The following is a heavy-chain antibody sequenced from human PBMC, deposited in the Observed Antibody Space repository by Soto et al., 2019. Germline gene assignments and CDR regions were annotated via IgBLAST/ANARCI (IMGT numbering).Heavy chain of an antibody. CDR1: GFTFSTYA. V-gene: IGHV3-23*01. D-gene: IGHD6-19*01. Sequence: PGGSLRLSCAASGFTFSTYAMSWVRQAPGKGLEWVSGISGSDGTYYADSVKGRFTISRDNSKSTLYLQMNSLRVEDTALYYCAKSPISSAWLDFDYWGQGTLVTVSS. CDR2: ISGSDGT. CDR3: AKSPISSAWLDFDY. J-gene: IGHJ4*02.